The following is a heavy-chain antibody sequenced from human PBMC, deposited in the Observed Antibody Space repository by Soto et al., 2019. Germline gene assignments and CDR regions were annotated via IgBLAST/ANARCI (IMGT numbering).Heavy chain of an antibody. CDR2: IWYDGSNK. D-gene: IGHD2-15*01. Sequence: GGSLRLSCAASGFTFSSYGMHWVRQAPGKGLEWVAVIWYDGSNKYYADSVKGRFTISRDNSKNTLYLQMNSLRAEDTAVYYCARDCSGGSCSEPYYYYYGMDVWGQGTTVTVSS. CDR3: ARDCSGGSCSEPYYYYYGMDV. V-gene: IGHV3-33*01. CDR1: GFTFSSYG. J-gene: IGHJ6*02.